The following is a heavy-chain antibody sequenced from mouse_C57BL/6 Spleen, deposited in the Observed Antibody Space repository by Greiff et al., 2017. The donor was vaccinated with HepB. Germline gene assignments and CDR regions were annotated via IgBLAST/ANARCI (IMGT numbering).Heavy chain of an antibody. CDR1: GYSFTDYN. J-gene: IGHJ2*01. V-gene: IGHV1-39*01. CDR2: INPNYGTT. Sequence: EVQLQQSGPELVKPGASVKISCKASGYSFTDYNMNWVKQSNGKSLEWIGVINPNYGTTSYNQKFKGKATLTVDQSSNTANMQLNSLTSEDSAVYYCARRENWGTYYFDYWGQGTTLTVSS. D-gene: IGHD4-1*01. CDR3: ARRENWGTYYFDY.